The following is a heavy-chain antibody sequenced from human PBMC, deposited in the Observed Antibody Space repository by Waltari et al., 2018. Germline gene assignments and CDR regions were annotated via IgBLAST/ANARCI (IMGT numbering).Heavy chain of an antibody. CDR3: ARLGDSSGYQYSHWFDP. CDR2: IYYRGST. CDR1: CDSIIPSSNYY. Sequence: QLQLQESGSGLVKPSETLSLTCRGFCDSIIPSSNYYWVWIRQPPGKGLGWIGSIYYRGSTYYNPSLKSRVTISVDTSKDQFSLKLKDVTAADTAVYYCARLGDSSGYQYSHWFDPWGQGTLVTVSS. V-gene: IGHV4-39*01. J-gene: IGHJ5*02. D-gene: IGHD3-22*01.